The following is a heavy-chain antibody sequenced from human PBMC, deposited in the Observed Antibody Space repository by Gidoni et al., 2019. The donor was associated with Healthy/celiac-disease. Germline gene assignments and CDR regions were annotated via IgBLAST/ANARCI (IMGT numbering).Heavy chain of an antibody. V-gene: IGHV4-34*01. D-gene: IGHD2-15*01. J-gene: IGHJ6*03. Sequence: QVQLQQWGAGLLKPSETLSLTCAVYGGSFSGYYWSWIRKPPGKGLEWIGEINHSGSTNYNPSLKSRVTISVDTSKNQFSLKLSSVTAADTAVYYCARGRHTHYCSGGSCYQTRGYYYYYMDVWGKGTTVTVSS. CDR1: GGSFSGYY. CDR2: INHSGST. CDR3: ARGRHTHYCSGGSCYQTRGYYYYYMDV.